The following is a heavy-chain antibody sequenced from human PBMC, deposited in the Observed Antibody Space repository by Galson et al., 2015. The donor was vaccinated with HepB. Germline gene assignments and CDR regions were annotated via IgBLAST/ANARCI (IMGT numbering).Heavy chain of an antibody. J-gene: IGHJ4*02. V-gene: IGHV1-18*04. CDR2: ISAYNGNT. CDR1: GYTFTSYG. D-gene: IGHD1-26*01. Sequence: SVKVSCKASGYTFTSYGISWVRQAPGQGLEWMGWISAYNGNTNYAQKLQGRVTMTTDTSTDTAYMELSSLRSEDTAVYYCATAGIVGATTRDSGDYWGQGTLVTVSS. CDR3: ATAGIVGATTRDSGDY.